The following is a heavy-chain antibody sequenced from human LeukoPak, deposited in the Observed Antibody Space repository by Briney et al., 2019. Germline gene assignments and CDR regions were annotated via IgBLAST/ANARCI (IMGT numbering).Heavy chain of an antibody. D-gene: IGHD3-9*01. CDR2: INHSGST. Sequence: SETLSLTCAVYGGSFSGYYWSWIRQPPGKGLEWIGEINHSGSTNYNPSLKSRVTISVDTSKNQCSLKLRSVTAADTAVYYCARGHYDILTGYYRGGYYYYGMDVWGQGTTVTVSS. J-gene: IGHJ6*02. CDR3: ARGHYDILTGYYRGGYYYYGMDV. CDR1: GGSFSGYY. V-gene: IGHV4-34*01.